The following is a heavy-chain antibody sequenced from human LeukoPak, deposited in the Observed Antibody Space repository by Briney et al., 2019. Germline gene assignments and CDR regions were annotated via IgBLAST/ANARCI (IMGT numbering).Heavy chain of an antibody. V-gene: IGHV1-18*01. CDR3: ARDSILLPYDY. Sequence: ASVKVSCKASGGTFSSYAISWVRQAPGQGLEWMGWISAYNGNTNYAQKLQGRVTMTTDTSTSTAYMELRSLRSDDTAVYYCARDSILLPYDYWGQGTLVTVSS. CDR2: ISAYNGNT. J-gene: IGHJ4*02. D-gene: IGHD2-21*01. CDR1: GGTFSSYA.